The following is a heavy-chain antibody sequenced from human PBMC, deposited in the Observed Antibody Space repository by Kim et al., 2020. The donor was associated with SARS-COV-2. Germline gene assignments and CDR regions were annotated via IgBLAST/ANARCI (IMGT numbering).Heavy chain of an antibody. V-gene: IGHV5-51*01. D-gene: IGHD5-18*01. Sequence: TRYSPSFQGQVTISADKSISTAYLQWSSLKASDTAMYYCARFGTAMPTGYWGQGTLVTVSS. J-gene: IGHJ4*02. CDR2: T. CDR3: ARFGTAMPTGY.